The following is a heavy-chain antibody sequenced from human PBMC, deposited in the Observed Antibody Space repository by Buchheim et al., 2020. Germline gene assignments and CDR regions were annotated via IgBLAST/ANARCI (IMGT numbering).Heavy chain of an antibody. Sequence: VQLVESGGGVVQPGRSLRLSCAASGFTFSSYGMHWVRQAPGKGLEWVAVISYDGSNKYYADSVKGRFTISRDNSKNTRYLKMNSLRAEDTAVYYCAKDFRDGYLLDYGMDVWGQGTT. CDR2: ISYDGSNK. J-gene: IGHJ6*02. D-gene: IGHD5-24*01. CDR1: GFTFSSYG. CDR3: AKDFRDGYLLDYGMDV. V-gene: IGHV3-30*18.